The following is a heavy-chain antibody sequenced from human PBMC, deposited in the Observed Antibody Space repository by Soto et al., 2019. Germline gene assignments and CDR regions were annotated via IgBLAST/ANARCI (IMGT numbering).Heavy chain of an antibody. CDR3: ARVERRLTGSDYYFDY. CDR1: GFTFSSYE. Sequence: PGGSLRLSCAASGFTFSSYEMNWVRQAPGKGLEWVSYISSSGSTIYYADSVKGRFTISRDNAKNSMYLQMNSLRAEDTAVYYCARVERRLTGSDYYFDYWGQGTLVTVSS. CDR2: ISSSGSTI. V-gene: IGHV3-48*03. J-gene: IGHJ4*02. D-gene: IGHD1-20*01.